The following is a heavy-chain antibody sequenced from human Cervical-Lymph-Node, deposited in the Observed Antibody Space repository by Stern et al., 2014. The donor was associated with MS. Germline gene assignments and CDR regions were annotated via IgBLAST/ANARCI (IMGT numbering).Heavy chain of an antibody. Sequence: VQLVESGGGVVQPGRSLRLSCAASGFTFSHYGMHWVRQAPGKGLEWVALISFDGSHKYYADSVKGRFTISRDNSKNTLDLQMNSLRADDTAVYYCAKDRPKMRDYGDPDYWGQGTLVTVSS. V-gene: IGHV3-30*18. CDR3: AKDRPKMRDYGDPDY. J-gene: IGHJ4*02. CDR2: ISFDGSHK. CDR1: GFTFSHYG. D-gene: IGHD4-17*01.